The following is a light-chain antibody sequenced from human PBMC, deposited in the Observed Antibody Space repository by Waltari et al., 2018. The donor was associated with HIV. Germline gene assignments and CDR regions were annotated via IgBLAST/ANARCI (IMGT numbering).Light chain of an antibody. CDR2: YNN. CDR3: AAWDRSLNGPV. CDR1: SSNIGSKT. Sequence: QSVLTPPPSASGTPGQRVTIPCSGRSSNIGSKTVHWYQQRPGTAPKLLIYYNNQRPSGVPDRFSGSKSGTSASLAISGLQSEDEADYYCAAWDRSLNGPVFGTGTKVTVL. V-gene: IGLV1-44*01. J-gene: IGLJ1*01.